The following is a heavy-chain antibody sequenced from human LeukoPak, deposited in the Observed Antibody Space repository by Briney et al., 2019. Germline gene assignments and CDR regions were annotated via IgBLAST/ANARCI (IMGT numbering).Heavy chain of an antibody. D-gene: IGHD5-24*01. CDR3: ARDDDGYNWGAY. V-gene: IGHV3-23*01. Sequence: GGSLRLSCAASGFTFSSYAMSWVRQAPGKGLEWVSTLSATGGSIYYADSVKGRFTISRDNFKNTLYLQMNSLRAEDTAVYYCARDDDGYNWGAYWGQGTLVTVSS. CDR2: LSATGGSI. CDR1: GFTFSSYA. J-gene: IGHJ4*02.